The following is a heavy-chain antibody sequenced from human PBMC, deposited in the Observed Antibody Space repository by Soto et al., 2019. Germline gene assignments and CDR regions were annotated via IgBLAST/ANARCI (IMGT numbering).Heavy chain of an antibody. J-gene: IGHJ6*02. V-gene: IGHV3-33*01. CDR3: ARDDEYSGNGMDV. D-gene: IGHD3-10*01. CDR1: GFTFSNYG. Sequence: QVQLVESGGGVVQPGRSLRLSCAASGFTFSNYGMHWVRQAPGKGLEWVAVILNDGSNRYHADSVKDRFTISRDNSKNILYLQMNSLRAKDTAVYYCARDDEYSGNGMDVWGQGTTVTVS. CDR2: ILNDGSNR.